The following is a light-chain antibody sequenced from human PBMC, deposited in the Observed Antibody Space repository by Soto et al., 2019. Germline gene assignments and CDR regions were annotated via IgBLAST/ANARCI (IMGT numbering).Light chain of an antibody. CDR3: QQLNGYQLA. CDR2: SAS. V-gene: IGKV1-9*01. J-gene: IGKJ4*01. CDR1: QGMSTY. Sequence: DIQLTQSPSFLSASVGDTVTITCRASQGMSTYLAWYQQKPGKVPKLLIRSASTLQSGVPPRFSGGVFGTEFTLTISTLQPDDSGIYYCQQLNGYQLAFGGGTNVEIK.